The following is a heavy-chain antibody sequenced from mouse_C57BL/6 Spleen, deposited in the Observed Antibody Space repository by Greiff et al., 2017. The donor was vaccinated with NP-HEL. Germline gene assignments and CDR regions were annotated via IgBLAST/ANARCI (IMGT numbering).Heavy chain of an antibody. V-gene: IGHV1-82*01. J-gene: IGHJ1*03. Sequence: VQLQESGPELVKPGASVKISCKASGYAFSSSWMNWVKQRPGKGLEWIGRIYPGDGDTNYNVKFKGKATLTADKSSSTAYMQLSSLTSEDSAVYFCARERDLLGGYFDVWGTGTTVTVSS. CDR1: GYAFSSSW. CDR2: IYPGDGDT. CDR3: ARERDLLGGYFDV. D-gene: IGHD2-1*01.